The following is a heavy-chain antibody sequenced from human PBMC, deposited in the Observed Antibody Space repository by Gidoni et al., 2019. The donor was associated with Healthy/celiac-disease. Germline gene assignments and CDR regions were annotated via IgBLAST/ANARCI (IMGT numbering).Heavy chain of an antibody. V-gene: IGHV3-23*01. D-gene: IGHD2-15*01. CDR3: AKDLGCSGGSCYYMDYYYYGVDV. CDR1: GFPFSSFA. CDR2: IGGGGGST. Sequence: EVQLLESGGGLVLPGGSLRLSCAASGFPFSSFAMTRVPRAPGEGRGWVSGIGGGGGSTYCAGTVEGRLTIARGNSKNTLYLRMNRLRAEDTAVYCCAKDLGCSGGSCYYMDYYYYGVDVWGQGTTVTVSS. J-gene: IGHJ6*02.